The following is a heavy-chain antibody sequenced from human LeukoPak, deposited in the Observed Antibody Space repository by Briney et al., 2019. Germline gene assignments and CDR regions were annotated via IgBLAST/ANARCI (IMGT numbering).Heavy chain of an antibody. CDR3: ARRCKIAVAGLIDYYYYYMDV. CDR2: IYPGDSDT. Sequence: GESLKISCKGSGHSFTSYWIGWVRQMPGKGLEWMGIIYPGDSDTRYSPSFQGQATISADKSISTAYLQWSSLKASDTAMYYCARRCKIAVAGLIDYYYYYMDVWGKGTTVTVSS. D-gene: IGHD6-19*01. J-gene: IGHJ6*03. CDR1: GHSFTSYW. V-gene: IGHV5-51*01.